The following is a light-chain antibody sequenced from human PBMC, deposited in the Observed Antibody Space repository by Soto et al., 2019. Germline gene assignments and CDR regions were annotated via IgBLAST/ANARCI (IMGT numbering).Light chain of an antibody. CDR2: DAS. CDR1: QTISTW. CDR3: QQSETYPLT. V-gene: IGKV1-5*01. J-gene: IGKJ5*01. Sequence: DIQMTQSPSTLSASVGDRVTITCRASQTISTWLAWYQHKPGKAPNLLIYDASTLMNGVPSRFSGSGSGTEFTLTISSLQPGDFATYYCQQSETYPLTFGQGTRLEIK.